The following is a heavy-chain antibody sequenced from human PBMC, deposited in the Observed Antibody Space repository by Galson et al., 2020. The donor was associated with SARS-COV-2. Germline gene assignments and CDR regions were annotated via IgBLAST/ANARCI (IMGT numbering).Heavy chain of an antibody. D-gene: IGHD3-3*01. V-gene: IGHV3-7*03. CDR2: IKQDGSEK. CDR1: GFTFSSYW. J-gene: IGHJ6*02. CDR3: ARDAATYYDFLSGYYQEDRSYPYYYYYGMDV. Sequence: GGSLRLSCAASGFTFSSYWMSWVRQAPGKGMEWVANIKQDGSEKYYVDSVKGRFTISRDNAKNSLYLQMNSLRAEDTAVYYCARDAATYYDFLSGYYQEDRSYPYYYYYGMDVWGQGTTVTVSS.